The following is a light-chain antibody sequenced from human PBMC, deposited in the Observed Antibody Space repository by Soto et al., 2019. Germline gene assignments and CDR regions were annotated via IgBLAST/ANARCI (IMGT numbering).Light chain of an antibody. Sequence: DIQLTQSPSFLSASLGDRVTITFRASQGISSFLAWYQQKPGKAPKLLIYAASTLQSGVPSRFSGGGSGTEFTLTINSLQPEDFATYYCQQLNSYPRTFGQGTKVDIK. CDR3: QQLNSYPRT. J-gene: IGKJ1*01. CDR1: QGISSF. CDR2: AAS. V-gene: IGKV1-9*01.